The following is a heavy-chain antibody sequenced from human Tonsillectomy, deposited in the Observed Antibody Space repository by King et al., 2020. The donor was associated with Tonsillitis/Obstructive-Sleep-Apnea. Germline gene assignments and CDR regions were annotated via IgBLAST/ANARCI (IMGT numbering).Heavy chain of an antibody. V-gene: IGHV1-18*01. Sequence: VQLVESGAEVKKPGASVKVSCKASGYTFTTYGISWVRQAPGQGLEWMAWISAHNGNTNYAPKLQGRVTMTTDTSTSTAYMVLRSLRSDDTAVYYCASDSMSHYYDSSGYSTVNYWGQGTLVTVSS. CDR3: ASDSMSHYYDSSGYSTVNY. J-gene: IGHJ4*02. CDR1: GYTFTTYG. D-gene: IGHD3-22*01. CDR2: ISAHNGNT.